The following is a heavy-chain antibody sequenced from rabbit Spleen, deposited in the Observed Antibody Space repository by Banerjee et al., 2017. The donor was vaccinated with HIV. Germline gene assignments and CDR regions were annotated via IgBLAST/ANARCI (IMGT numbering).Heavy chain of an antibody. CDR2: IYDGSSGNT. J-gene: IGHJ4*01. CDR1: GFTISSSYY. Sequence: QSVEESGGDLVKPGASLTLTCTASGFTISSSYYMCWVRQAPGKGLEWIACIYDGSSGNTDYARWAKGRFTISKTSSTTVTLQMTSLTAADTATYFCARDVDTIYFRFSLWGPGTLVTVS. CDR3: ARDVDTIYFRFSL. D-gene: IGHD1-1*01. V-gene: IGHV1S40*01.